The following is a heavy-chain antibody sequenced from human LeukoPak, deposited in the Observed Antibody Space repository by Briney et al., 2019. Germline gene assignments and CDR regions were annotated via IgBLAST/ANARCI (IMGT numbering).Heavy chain of an antibody. Sequence: GGSLRLSCAASGFSFSTYWMHWVRQAPGKGLVWVSRMKTGETTITYADSVKGRFTISRDNAKNTLYLQMNCLRVDDTAVYYCATSAIGPIFASWGQGTLVTVSS. D-gene: IGHD3-22*01. CDR3: ATSAIGPIFAS. CDR2: MKTGETTI. CDR1: GFSFSTYW. V-gene: IGHV3-74*01. J-gene: IGHJ4*02.